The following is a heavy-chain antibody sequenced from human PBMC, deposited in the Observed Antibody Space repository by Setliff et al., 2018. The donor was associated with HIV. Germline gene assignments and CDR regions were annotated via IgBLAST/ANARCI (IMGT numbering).Heavy chain of an antibody. CDR3: AKQTVSSSWSNWFDL. Sequence: GESLKISCAASGFTFSSYGMHWVRQAPGKGLEWVAFIRYDGSNKYYADSVKGRFTISRDNSKNTLYLQMNSLRAEDTAVYYCAKQTVSSSWSNWFDLWGQGTLVTVSS. D-gene: IGHD6-13*01. CDR1: GFTFSSYG. CDR2: IRYDGSNK. V-gene: IGHV3-30*02. J-gene: IGHJ5*02.